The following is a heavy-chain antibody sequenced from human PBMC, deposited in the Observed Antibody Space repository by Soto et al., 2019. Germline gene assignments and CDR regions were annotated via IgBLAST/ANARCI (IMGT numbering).Heavy chain of an antibody. V-gene: IGHV3-30*18. D-gene: IGHD6-19*01. CDR3: AKGGRQWLVTSDFNY. Sequence: VQLVESGGGVVQPGRSLRLSCAASGFTFSDYAMHWVRQAPGKGLEWVAVVSHDGRNTHYADSVKGRFTISRDSSKNTISLEMTSLRAEDTAGYYCAKGGRQWLVTSDFNYWGQGALVTVSS. J-gene: IGHJ4*02. CDR2: VSHDGRNT. CDR1: GFTFSDYA.